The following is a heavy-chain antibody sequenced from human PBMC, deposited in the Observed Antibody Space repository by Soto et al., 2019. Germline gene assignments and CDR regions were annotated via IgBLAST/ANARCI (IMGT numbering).Heavy chain of an antibody. Sequence: GGSLRLSCAASGFAFSSYAMHWVRQAPGKGLEWVAVISYDGSNKYYADSVKGRFTISRDNSKNKLYQQMNSLRAEDTAVYYCARTSGSYYPDYWGQGTLVTV. V-gene: IGHV3-30-3*01. CDR2: ISYDGSNK. CDR1: GFAFSSYA. D-gene: IGHD1-26*01. CDR3: ARTSGSYYPDY. J-gene: IGHJ4*02.